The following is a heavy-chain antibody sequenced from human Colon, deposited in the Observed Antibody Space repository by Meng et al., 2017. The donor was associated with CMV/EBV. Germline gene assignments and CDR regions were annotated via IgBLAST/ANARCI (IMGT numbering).Heavy chain of an antibody. V-gene: IGHV1-69*10. J-gene: IGHJ4*02. CDR3: ARGVGGNLPYFDY. CDR2: IIPILQIA. D-gene: IGHD4-23*01. Sequence: QVQADRSGTEVTKPGSSVTVSCPASGVTFCGHVISWVRQAPGQGLEGMGGIIPILQIANYAPKFQGRVTITGDTSKSTTFMELSSVTAGDTAIYYCARGVGGNLPYFDYWGQGTLVTVSS. CDR1: GVTFCGHV.